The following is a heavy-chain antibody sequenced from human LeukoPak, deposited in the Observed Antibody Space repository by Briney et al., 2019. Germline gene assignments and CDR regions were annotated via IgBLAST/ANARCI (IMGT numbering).Heavy chain of an antibody. V-gene: IGHV4-30-4*08. D-gene: IGHD5-12*01. Sequence: PSQTLSLTCAVSGGSISSDYYYWSWIRQPPGKGLEWIGYIHHSGNTYYNPSLKSRLIISVDTSKNQFSLKLTSVTAADTAVYHCVSFPYSGSFDHWGQGILVTVSS. CDR1: GGSISSDYYY. CDR2: IHHSGNT. J-gene: IGHJ4*02. CDR3: VSFPYSGSFDH.